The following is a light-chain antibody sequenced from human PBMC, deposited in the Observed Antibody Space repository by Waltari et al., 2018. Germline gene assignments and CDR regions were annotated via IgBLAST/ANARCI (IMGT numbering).Light chain of an antibody. CDR3: MLYMSSDQVL. Sequence: QTVVTQEPSFSVSPGGTVTLTCGLNSGSVSTSNYPSLHQQTPGQAPRTLIYHTSSRSSGVPVRFSGSIVGNKAALTITGAQADDEADYYCMLYMSSDQVLFGGGTKLTVL. CDR2: HTS. J-gene: IGLJ2*01. V-gene: IGLV8-61*01. CDR1: SGSVSTSNY.